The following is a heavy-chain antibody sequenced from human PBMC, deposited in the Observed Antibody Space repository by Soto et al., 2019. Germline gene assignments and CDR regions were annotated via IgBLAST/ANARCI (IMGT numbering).Heavy chain of an antibody. J-gene: IGHJ6*02. D-gene: IGHD2-8*01. V-gene: IGHV1-18*01. CDR3: ARDRSMYYGMDV. CDR1: GYTFTSFG. CDR2: TSAYNGNT. Sequence: QVQLVQSGGEVKKPGASVKVSCKATGYTFTSFGISWVRQAPGQGLEWMGWTSAYNGNTNYAQKLQGRVTMTTDTSTSTAYMELRSLTSDDTAVYYCARDRSMYYGMDVWGQGTTVTVSS.